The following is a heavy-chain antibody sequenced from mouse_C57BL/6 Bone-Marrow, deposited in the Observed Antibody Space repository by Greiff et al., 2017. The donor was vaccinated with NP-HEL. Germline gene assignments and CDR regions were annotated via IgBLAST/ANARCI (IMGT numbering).Heavy chain of an antibody. V-gene: IGHV1-63*01. CDR1: GYTFTNYW. CDR3: ARAGQRDSGDYFDY. Sequence: VQRVESGAELVRPGTSVKMSCKASGYTFTNYWIGWAKQRPGHGLEWIGDIYPGGGYTNYNEKFKGKATLTADKSSSTAYMQFSSLTSEDSAIYYCARAGQRDSGDYFDYWGQGTTLTVSS. J-gene: IGHJ2*01. D-gene: IGHD4-1*01. CDR2: IYPGGGYT.